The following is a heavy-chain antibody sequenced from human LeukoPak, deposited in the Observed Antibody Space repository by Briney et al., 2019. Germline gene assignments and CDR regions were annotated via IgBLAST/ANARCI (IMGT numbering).Heavy chain of an antibody. CDR1: GFTFSSYA. Sequence: GGSLRLSCAASGFTFSSYAMSWVRHAPGKGLEWVSAISGSGGYTYYADSVKGRFTISRDNSKNTLYLQMNSLRAEDTAVYYCAKGDYDILTGSLGYFDYWGQGTLVTVSS. CDR2: ISGSGGYT. J-gene: IGHJ4*02. CDR3: AKGDYDILTGSLGYFDY. D-gene: IGHD3-9*01. V-gene: IGHV3-23*01.